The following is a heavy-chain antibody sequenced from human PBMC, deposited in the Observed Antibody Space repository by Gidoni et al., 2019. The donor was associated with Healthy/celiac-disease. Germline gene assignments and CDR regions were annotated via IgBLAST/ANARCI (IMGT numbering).Heavy chain of an antibody. V-gene: IGHV3-15*01. CDR1: GFTFVNAW. D-gene: IGHD5-12*01. CDR2: IKSKTDGGTT. CDR3: TTDRGYSGYDDDY. J-gene: IGHJ4*02. Sequence: EVQLVESGGGLVKPGGSLRLSCAASGFTFVNAWMSWVRQAPGKGLEWVGRIKSKTDGGTTDYAAPVKGRFTISRDDSKNTLYLQMNSLKTEDTAVYYCTTDRGYSGYDDDYWGQGTLVTVSS.